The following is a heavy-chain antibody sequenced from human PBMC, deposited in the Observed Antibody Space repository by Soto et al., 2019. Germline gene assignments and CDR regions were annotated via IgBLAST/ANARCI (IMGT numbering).Heavy chain of an antibody. J-gene: IGHJ4*02. D-gene: IGHD6-19*01. CDR3: AKSIAVAGIYYFDY. Sequence: QVQLVESGGGVVQPGRSLRLSCAASGFTFSRYGMHWVRQAPGKGLEWVAVISYDGSNKYYADSVKGRFTISRDNSKNTMYLQMNSLRAEDTAVYYCAKSIAVAGIYYFDYWGQGTLVTVSS. CDR2: ISYDGSNK. V-gene: IGHV3-30*18. CDR1: GFTFSRYG.